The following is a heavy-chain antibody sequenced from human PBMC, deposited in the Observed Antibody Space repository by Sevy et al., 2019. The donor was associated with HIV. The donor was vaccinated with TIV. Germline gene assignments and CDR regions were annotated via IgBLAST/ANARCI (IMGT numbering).Heavy chain of an antibody. CDR2: ISYDGRYK. V-gene: IGHV3-30*03. Sequence: GGSLRLSCAASGFTFSSHGMHWVRQAPGKGLEWVAVISYDGRYKSYGDSVKGRFTISRDDSKNTLNLQMNSLRPEDTAVYYCARDSGYSINWYPAYWGQGTLVTVSS. J-gene: IGHJ4*02. CDR1: GFTFSSHG. D-gene: IGHD6-13*01. CDR3: ARDSGYSINWYPAY.